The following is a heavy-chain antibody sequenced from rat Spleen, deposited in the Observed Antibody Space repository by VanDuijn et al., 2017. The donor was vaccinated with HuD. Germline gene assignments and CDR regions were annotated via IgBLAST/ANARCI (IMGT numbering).Heavy chain of an antibody. Sequence: EVQLVESGGGLVQPGGSLKLSCAASGFTFSNYYMAWVRQAPKKGLEWVASISTGGGNTYYRDSVKGRFTISRDNAKSTLYLQMDSLRSEDTATYYCARAEGIVSWDYFDYWGQGVMVTVSS. J-gene: IGHJ2*01. CDR1: GFTFSNYY. CDR3: ARAEGIVSWDYFDY. CDR2: ISTGGGNT. V-gene: IGHV5-25*01. D-gene: IGHD1-11*01.